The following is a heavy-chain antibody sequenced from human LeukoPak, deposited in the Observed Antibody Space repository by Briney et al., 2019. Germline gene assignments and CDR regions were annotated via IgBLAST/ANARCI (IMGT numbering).Heavy chain of an antibody. CDR3: AKADCGGDCYPGYFQH. Sequence: GGSLRLSRAASGFTFSSYGMHWVRQAPGKGLEWVAVISYDGSNKYYADSVKGRFTISRDNSKNTLYLQMNSLRAEDTAVYYCAKADCGGDCYPGYFQHWGQGPLVTVSS. CDR1: GFTFSSYG. D-gene: IGHD2-21*02. J-gene: IGHJ1*01. CDR2: ISYDGSNK. V-gene: IGHV3-30*18.